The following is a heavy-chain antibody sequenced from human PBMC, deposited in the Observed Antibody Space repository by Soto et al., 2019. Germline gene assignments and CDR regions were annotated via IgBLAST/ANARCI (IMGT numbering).Heavy chain of an antibody. CDR1: GGTFSSYA. J-gene: IGHJ4*02. Sequence: QVQLVQSGAEVKKPGSSVKVSCKSSGGTFSSYAISWVRQAPGQGLEWRGGIIPIFGTANYAQKFQGRVTITADESTRTAYMELSSLRSEDTAVYYCARQCIWNDGDFFDYWCQGTLVTVSS. D-gene: IGHD1-1*01. CDR3: ARQCIWNDGDFFDY. V-gene: IGHV1-69*01. CDR2: IIPIFGTA.